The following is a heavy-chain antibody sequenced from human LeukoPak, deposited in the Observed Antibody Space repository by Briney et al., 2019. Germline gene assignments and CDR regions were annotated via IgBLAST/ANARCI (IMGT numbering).Heavy chain of an antibody. CDR3: ARDFYYSPGRYYFDY. V-gene: IGHV4-61*02. CDR1: GGSISSGTYY. Sequence: SQTLSLTCAVSGGSISSGTYYWNWIRQPAGKALEWLGRIYSSGSTNYIPSLKSRMTISVDTSRNQLSLRLSSVTAADTAVYYCARDFYYSPGRYYFDYWGQGTLVTVSS. CDR2: IYSSGST. J-gene: IGHJ4*02. D-gene: IGHD2-21*01.